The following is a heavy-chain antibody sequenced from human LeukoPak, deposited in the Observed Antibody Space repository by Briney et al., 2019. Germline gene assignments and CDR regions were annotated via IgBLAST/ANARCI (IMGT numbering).Heavy chain of an antibody. Sequence: ASVKVSCKASGYTFTSYHMHWVRQPPGQGLAWVGIINPSGGSTSYAQKFQGRVTMTTDTSTSTVYMELSSLRSEDTAVYYCARGHRRNSSSWNRDPRSLDCWGQGTLVTVSS. V-gene: IGHV1-46*01. D-gene: IGHD6-13*01. CDR2: INPSGGST. J-gene: IGHJ4*01. CDR3: ARGHRRNSSSWNRDPRSLDC. CDR1: GYTFTSYH.